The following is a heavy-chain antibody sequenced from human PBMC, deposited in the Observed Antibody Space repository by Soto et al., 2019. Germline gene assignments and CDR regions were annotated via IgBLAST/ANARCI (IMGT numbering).Heavy chain of an antibody. CDR1: GFTFSSYA. CDR2: ISYDGSNK. J-gene: IGHJ4*02. CDR3: ARAALFDY. Sequence: ESGGGVVQPGRSLRLSCAASGFTFSSYAMHWVRQAPGKGLEWVAVISYDGSNKYYADSVKGRFTISRDNSKNTLYLQMNSLRAEDTAVYYCARAALFDYWGQGTLVTVSS. V-gene: IGHV3-30-3*01.